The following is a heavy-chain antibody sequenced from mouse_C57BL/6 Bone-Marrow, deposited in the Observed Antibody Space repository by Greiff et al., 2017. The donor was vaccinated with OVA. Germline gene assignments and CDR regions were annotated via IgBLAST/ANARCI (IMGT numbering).Heavy chain of an antibody. V-gene: IGHV1-82*01. Sequence: VQLQQSGPELVKPGASVKISCKASGYAFSSSWMNWVKQRPGKGLEWIGRIYPGDGDTNYNGKFKGKATLTADKSSSTAYMQLSSLTSEDSAVYFCAKLTGTGWCAYWGQGTLVTVSA. J-gene: IGHJ3*01. CDR1: GYAFSSSW. CDR2: IYPGDGDT. D-gene: IGHD4-1*01. CDR3: AKLTGTGWCAY.